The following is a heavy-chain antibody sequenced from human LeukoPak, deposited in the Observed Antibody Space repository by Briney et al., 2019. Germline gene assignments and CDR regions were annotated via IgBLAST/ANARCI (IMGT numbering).Heavy chain of an antibody. V-gene: IGHV1-18*04. CDR3: ARDDVDNALDY. CDR1: GYNFVQYG. D-gene: IGHD1-1*01. J-gene: IGHJ4*02. CDR2: ISPYLGNT. Sequence: ASVTVSCKASGYNFVQYGFSWVRQAPGQGLEWMAWISPYLGNTVFAQGFQDRITLTTDTSTTTAYMELRSLISNDTAVYYCARDDVDNALDYWGQGTPVTVSS.